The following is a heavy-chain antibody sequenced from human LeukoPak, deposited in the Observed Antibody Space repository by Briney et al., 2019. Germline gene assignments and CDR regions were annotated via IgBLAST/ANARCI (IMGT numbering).Heavy chain of an antibody. CDR3: ARHLYGSDVFEI. D-gene: IGHD4-17*01. J-gene: IGHJ3*02. V-gene: IGHV4-39*01. CDR1: GGSVSSSDFY. Sequence: SETLSLTCTVSGGSVSSSDFYWGWIRQPPGKGLEWIGSIYYSGTTYYNPSLKSRVTISVDTSKNQSSLKLSSVTAADTAVYYCARHLYGSDVFEIWGQGTMATVSS. CDR2: IYYSGTT.